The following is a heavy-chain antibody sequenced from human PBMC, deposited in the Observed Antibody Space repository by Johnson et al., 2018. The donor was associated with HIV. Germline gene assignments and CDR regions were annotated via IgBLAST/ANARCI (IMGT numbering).Heavy chain of an antibody. J-gene: IGHJ3*01. CDR2: ISFHANEK. CDR1: GFTFSNYD. Sequence: QVQLVESGGGLVQPGGSLRLSCAASGFTFSNYDIHWVRQATGKGLEWVAVISFHANEKHYGDSVRGRFTISRDNSKNTLSLQMNSLTTEDTAMYYCARGSLTDDSFAEWGQGTMVTVSS. V-gene: IGHV3-30*03. CDR3: ARGSLTDDSFAE. D-gene: IGHD2-8*01.